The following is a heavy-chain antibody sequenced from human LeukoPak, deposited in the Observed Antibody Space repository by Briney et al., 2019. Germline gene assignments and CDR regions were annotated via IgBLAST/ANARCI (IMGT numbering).Heavy chain of an antibody. V-gene: IGHV1-69*04. CDR3: ARAVHGGFLYYFDY. J-gene: IGHJ4*02. CDR2: IIPILGIA. Sequence: ASVKVSCKASGGTFSSYVISWVRQAPGRGLEWMGRIIPILGIANYAQKFQGRVTITADKSTSTAYMELSSLRSEDTAVYYCARAVHGGFLYYFDYWGQGTLVTVSS. D-gene: IGHD3-3*01. CDR1: GGTFSSYV.